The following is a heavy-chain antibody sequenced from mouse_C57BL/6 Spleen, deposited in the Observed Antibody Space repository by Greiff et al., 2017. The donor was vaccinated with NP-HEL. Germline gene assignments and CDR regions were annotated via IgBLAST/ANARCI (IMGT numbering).Heavy chain of an antibody. CDR3: VRQGSYDYGFAY. D-gene: IGHD2-4*01. Sequence: EVMLVESGGGLVQPKGSLKLSCAASGFSFNTYAMNWVRQAPGKGLEWVARIRSKSNNYATYYADSVKDRFTISRDDSESMLYLQMNNLKTEDTAMYYCVRQGSYDYGFAYWGQGTLVTVSA. V-gene: IGHV10-1*01. CDR2: IRSKSNNYAT. J-gene: IGHJ3*01. CDR1: GFSFNTYA.